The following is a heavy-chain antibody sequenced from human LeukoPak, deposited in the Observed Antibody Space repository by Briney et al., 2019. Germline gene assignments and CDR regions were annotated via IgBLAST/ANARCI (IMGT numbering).Heavy chain of an antibody. D-gene: IGHD1-26*01. CDR1: GYTFTGNY. CDR2: INPNSGGT. Sequence: ASVKVSCKASGYTFTGNYMHWVRQAPGQGLEWMGWINPNSGGTNYAQKFQGRVTMTRDTSTSTAYMELRSLRSDDTAVYYCARLYSGSYGDAFDIWGQGTMVTVSS. CDR3: ARLYSGSYGDAFDI. J-gene: IGHJ3*02. V-gene: IGHV1-2*02.